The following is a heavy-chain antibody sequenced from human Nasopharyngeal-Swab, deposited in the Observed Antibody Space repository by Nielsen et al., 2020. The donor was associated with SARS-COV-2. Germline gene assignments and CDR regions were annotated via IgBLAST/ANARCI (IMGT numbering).Heavy chain of an antibody. CDR1: GFTFSAFA. D-gene: IGHD2-21*02. Sequence: GESLKISCAASGFTFSAFAMNWVRQAQGKGLEWLAYISSTSSPIYYSDSVRGRFTVSRDNARNALNLQMNSLRDDDTAVYYCARDPTAPPDPTFFDYWGQGTLVTVSS. V-gene: IGHV3-48*02. CDR2: ISSTSSPI. CDR3: ARDPTAPPDPTFFDY. J-gene: IGHJ4*02.